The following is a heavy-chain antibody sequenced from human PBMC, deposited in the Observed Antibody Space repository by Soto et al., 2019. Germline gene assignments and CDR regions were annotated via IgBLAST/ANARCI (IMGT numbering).Heavy chain of an antibody. J-gene: IGHJ4*02. D-gene: IGHD3-22*01. CDR3: ARVRLHSSGSYYFDY. CDR1: GFTFSNYP. Sequence: QVQLVESGGGVVQPGRSLRLSCAASGFTFSNYPIHWVRQAPGKGLEWVAIISYDGSTQYYADSVRGRFTISRDNSKNTLYLQMNSLRLEDTAVYYCARVRLHSSGSYYFDYWGQGTLVTVSS. CDR2: ISYDGSTQ. V-gene: IGHV3-30-3*01.